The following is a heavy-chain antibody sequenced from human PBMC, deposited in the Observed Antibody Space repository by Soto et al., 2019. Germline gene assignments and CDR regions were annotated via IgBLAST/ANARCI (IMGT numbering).Heavy chain of an antibody. J-gene: IGHJ5*02. Sequence: SETLSLTCTVSGGSISSYYWSWIRQPPGKGLEWIGYIYYSGSTNYNPSLKSRVTISVDTSKNQFSLRLSSVTAADTAVYYCARQQGYCSGGSCYSDPWGQGTLVTVSS. CDR3: ARQQGYCSGGSCYSDP. CDR1: GGSISSYY. CDR2: IYYSGST. V-gene: IGHV4-59*08. D-gene: IGHD2-15*01.